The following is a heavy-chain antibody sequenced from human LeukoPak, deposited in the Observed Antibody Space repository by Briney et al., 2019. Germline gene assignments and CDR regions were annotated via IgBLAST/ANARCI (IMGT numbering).Heavy chain of an antibody. CDR1: GVTFSSSW. V-gene: IGHV3-7*01. J-gene: IGHJ4*02. CDR3: ARALAYSRLDY. Sequence: GGALRLSCAVSGVTFSSSWRDWGREGPGKGREWVASINPEGNKKYSADSVKGGFTISRDKTENSLYLQMNSLSVEDTAFYYCARALAYSRLDYWGQGTLVTVSS. D-gene: IGHD5-18*01. CDR2: INPEGNKK.